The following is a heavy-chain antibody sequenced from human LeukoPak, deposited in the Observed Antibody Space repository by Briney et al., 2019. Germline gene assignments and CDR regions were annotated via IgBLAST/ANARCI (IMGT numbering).Heavy chain of an antibody. CDR1: GGSISSYY. CDR3: ARARPRLDP. CDR2: IYYSGST. J-gene: IGHJ5*02. V-gene: IGHV4-59*01. Sequence: SETLSLTCTVSGGSISSYYWSWIRQPPGKGLEWIGYIYYSGSTNYNPSLKSRVTISVDTSKNQFSLKLSSVTAADTAVYYCARARPRLDPWGQGTLVTVSS.